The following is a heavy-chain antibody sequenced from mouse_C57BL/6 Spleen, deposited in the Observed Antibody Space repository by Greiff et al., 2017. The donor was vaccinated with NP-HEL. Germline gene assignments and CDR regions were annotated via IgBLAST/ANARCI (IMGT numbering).Heavy chain of an antibody. CDR1: GYTFTDYE. Sequence: VKLQQSGAELVRPGASVTLSCKASGYTFTDYEMHWVKQTPVHGLEWIGAIDPETGSTAYNQKFKGKAILTADKSSSTAYMELRSLTSEDSAVYYCTRGPLYGSSYDYWGQGTTLTVSS. J-gene: IGHJ2*01. V-gene: IGHV1-15*01. CDR3: TRGPLYGSSYDY. CDR2: IDPETGST. D-gene: IGHD1-1*01.